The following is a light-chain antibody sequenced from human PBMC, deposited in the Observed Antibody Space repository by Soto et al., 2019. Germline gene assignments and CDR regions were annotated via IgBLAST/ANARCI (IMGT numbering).Light chain of an antibody. J-gene: IGLJ2*01. CDR1: KIGTKS. CDR2: DDN. Sequence: SYELTQPPSVSVAPGQTATFTCGGDKIGTKSVHWHQQKPGQAPVLVVYDDNDRPSGIPERFSGSKSGNRVTLTISRVEAGDEADYYCQVWDRTTDFVVFGGGTKVNVL. CDR3: QVWDRTTDFVV. V-gene: IGLV3-21*02.